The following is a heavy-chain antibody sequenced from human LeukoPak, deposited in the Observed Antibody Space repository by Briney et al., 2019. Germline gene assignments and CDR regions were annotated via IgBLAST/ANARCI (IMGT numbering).Heavy chain of an antibody. CDR1: GFTFSTSA. CDR2: ISESGGST. V-gene: IGHV3-23*01. Sequence: AGGSLRLSCVVSGFTFSTSAMSWVRQAPGKGLEWVSGISESGGSTHYADSVKGRFTSSRDNSKNTLYLQMNNLRAEDTAAYYCAKGSFWGQGTLVTVSS. CDR3: AKGSF. D-gene: IGHD3-10*01. J-gene: IGHJ4*02.